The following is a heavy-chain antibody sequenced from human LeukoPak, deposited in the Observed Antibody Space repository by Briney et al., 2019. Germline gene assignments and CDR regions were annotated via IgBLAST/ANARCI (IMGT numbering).Heavy chain of an antibody. CDR1: GYTFTSYG. D-gene: IGHD2-2*02. J-gene: IGHJ5*02. Sequence: GASVKVSCKASGYTFTSYGISWVRQAPGQGLEWMGWISAYNGNTNYAQKLQGRVAMTTDTSTSTAYMELRSLRSDDTAVYYCARGLVPAAICWWSDPWGQGTLVTVS. CDR2: ISAYNGNT. CDR3: ARGLVPAAICWWSDP. V-gene: IGHV1-18*01.